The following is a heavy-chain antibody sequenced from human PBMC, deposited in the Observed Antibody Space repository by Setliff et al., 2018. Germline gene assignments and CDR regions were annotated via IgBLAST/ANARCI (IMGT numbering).Heavy chain of an antibody. V-gene: IGHV3-33*08. Sequence: GASLRLSCAASGFTFSTYRMHWVRQALGKGLEWVAVIWDDGGNKYHADSVKGRFTNSRDNTKNPLYLQINSLRPEDTAVYYCARTCSGSGCYAGLESWGQGTPVTVSS. CDR1: GFTFSTYR. J-gene: IGHJ4*02. CDR3: ARTCSGSGCYAGLES. CDR2: IWDDGGNK. D-gene: IGHD2-15*01.